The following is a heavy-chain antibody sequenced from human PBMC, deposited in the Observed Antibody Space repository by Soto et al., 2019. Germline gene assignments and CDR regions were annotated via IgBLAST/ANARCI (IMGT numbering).Heavy chain of an antibody. Sequence: EVQLVESGGDLLQPGGSLRLSCAASGFTFSNYAMSWVRQAPGKGLEWVSSISGSGDSTYYADSVKGRFTISRDNSKSALYLEMNSLGVEDTAVYYCVKDSRDNMVRGVTMPPGYWGQGTLVTVSS. J-gene: IGHJ4*02. D-gene: IGHD3-10*01. V-gene: IGHV3-23*04. CDR1: GFTFSNYA. CDR2: ISGSGDST. CDR3: VKDSRDNMVRGVTMPPGY.